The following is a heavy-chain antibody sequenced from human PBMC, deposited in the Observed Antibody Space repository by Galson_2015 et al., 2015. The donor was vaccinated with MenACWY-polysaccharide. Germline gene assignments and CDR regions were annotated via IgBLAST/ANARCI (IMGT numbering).Heavy chain of an antibody. D-gene: IGHD2-15*01. CDR2: INQPGRDK. V-gene: IGHV3-7*01. CDR1: GFSFSTYW. Sequence: SPRLSCAASGFSFSTYWMSWVRQAPGKGLEWVANINQPGRDKYYVDSVRGRFTISRDNAKNSVYLQMDSLRAEDTAVYYCARPSSGGSYYNDWGQGTLVTVSS. J-gene: IGHJ4*02. CDR3: ARPSSGGSYYND.